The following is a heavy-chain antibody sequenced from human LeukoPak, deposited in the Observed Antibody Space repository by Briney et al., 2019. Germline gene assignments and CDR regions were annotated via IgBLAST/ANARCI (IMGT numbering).Heavy chain of an antibody. CDR3: AREGPLGYCSSTSCYGAFDI. J-gene: IGHJ3*02. CDR1: GFTFSSYG. CDR2: IWYDGSNK. V-gene: IGHV3-33*01. Sequence: PGGSLRLSCAASGFTFSSYGMHWVRQAPGKGLEWVAVIWYDGSNKYYADSVKGRFTISRDNSKNTLYLQMNSLRAEDTAVYYCAREGPLGYCSSTSCYGAFDIWSQGTMVTVSS. D-gene: IGHD2-2*01.